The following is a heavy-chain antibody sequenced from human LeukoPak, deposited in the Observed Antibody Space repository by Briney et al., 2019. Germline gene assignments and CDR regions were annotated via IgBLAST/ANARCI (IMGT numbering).Heavy chain of an antibody. D-gene: IGHD3-3*01. J-gene: IGHJ5*02. CDR1: GYTFTSYY. CDR3: ARVAPLRFLEWLSDNWFDP. CDR2: INPNSGGT. V-gene: IGHV1-2*02. Sequence: ASVKVSCKASGYTFTSYYMHWVRQAPGQGLEWMGWINPNSGGTNYAQKFQGRVTMTRDTSISTAYMELSRLRSDDTAVYYCARVAPLRFLEWLSDNWFDPWGQGTLVTVSS.